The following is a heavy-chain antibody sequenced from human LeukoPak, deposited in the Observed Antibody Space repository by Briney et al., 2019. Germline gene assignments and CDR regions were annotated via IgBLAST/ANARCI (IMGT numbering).Heavy chain of an antibody. D-gene: IGHD5-18*01. CDR2: INPNSGGT. J-gene: IGHJ3*02. CDR1: GYTFTGYY. Sequence: ASVKASCKASGYTFTGYYMHWVRQAPGQGLEWMGWINPNSGGTNYAQKFQGRVTMTRDTSISTAYMELSRLRSDDTAVYYCARGQLNTAIDALDIWGQGTMVTVSS. CDR3: ARGQLNTAIDALDI. V-gene: IGHV1-2*02.